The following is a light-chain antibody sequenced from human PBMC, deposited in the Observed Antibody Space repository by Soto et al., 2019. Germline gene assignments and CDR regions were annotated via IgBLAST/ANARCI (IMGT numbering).Light chain of an antibody. CDR3: SSYRSSSTFV. Sequence: QSALTQPASVSGSPGQSITISCTGTSSHVGGYNYVSWYQQHPGKAPKLMIYDVSNRPSGVSNRFSGSKSGNTASLTISGLQAEDEADYYCSSYRSSSTFVFGTGTKLTVL. CDR2: DVS. V-gene: IGLV2-14*01. CDR1: SSHVGGYNY. J-gene: IGLJ1*01.